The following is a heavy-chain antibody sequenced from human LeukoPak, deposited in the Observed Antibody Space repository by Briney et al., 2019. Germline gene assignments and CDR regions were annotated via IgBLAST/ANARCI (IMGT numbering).Heavy chain of an antibody. CDR1: GGSFSRYY. V-gene: IGHV4-34*01. CDR2: INHSGSA. CDR3: ATTTIRLGY. D-gene: IGHD1-26*01. Sequence: SETLSLTCAVYGGSFSRYYWTWIRQPPGKGLEWIGEINHSGSANYNPSLKSRVTISVDTSKNQFSLKLSSVTAADTAVYYCATTTIRLGYWGQGTLVTVSS. J-gene: IGHJ4*02.